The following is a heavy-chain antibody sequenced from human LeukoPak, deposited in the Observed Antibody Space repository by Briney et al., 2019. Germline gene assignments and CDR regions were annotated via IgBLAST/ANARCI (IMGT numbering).Heavy chain of an antibody. Sequence: VASVKVSCKASGGTFSSYAISWVRQAPGQGLEWMGGIIPIFGTANYAQKFQGRVTITADESTSTAYMELSSLRSEDTAVYYCAGAVAGPYYYYGMDVWGQGTTVTVSS. CDR2: IIPIFGTA. CDR3: AGAVAGPYYYYGMDV. J-gene: IGHJ6*02. D-gene: IGHD6-19*01. V-gene: IGHV1-69*13. CDR1: GGTFSSYA.